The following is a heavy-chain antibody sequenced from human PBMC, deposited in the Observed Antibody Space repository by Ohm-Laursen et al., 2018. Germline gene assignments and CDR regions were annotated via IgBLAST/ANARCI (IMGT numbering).Heavy chain of an antibody. CDR3: ARQRTYYYDSSGYYPSWFDP. D-gene: IGHD3-22*01. Sequence: SLRLSCTASGFTVSSNYMSWVRQAPGKGLEWVSVIYSGGSTYYADSVKGRFTISRDNSKNTLYLQMNSLRAEDTAVYYCARQRTYYYDSSGYYPSWFDPWGQGTLVTVSS. CDR1: GFTVSSNY. J-gene: IGHJ5*02. V-gene: IGHV3-53*01. CDR2: IYSGGST.